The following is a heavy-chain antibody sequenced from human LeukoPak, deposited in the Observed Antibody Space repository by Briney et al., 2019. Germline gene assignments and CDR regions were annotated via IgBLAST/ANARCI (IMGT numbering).Heavy chain of an antibody. D-gene: IGHD6-13*01. J-gene: IGHJ4*02. CDR3: ARETPYSSSWTDFDY. CDR2: IKQDGSEK. Sequence: GGSLRLACAASGFTFSSYWMFWVRQAPEKGLEWVANIKQDGSEKYYVDSVKGRFTISRDNAKNSLYLQMNSLRAEDTAMYFCARETPYSSSWTDFDYWGQGTLVTVSS. CDR1: GFTFSSYW. V-gene: IGHV3-7*01.